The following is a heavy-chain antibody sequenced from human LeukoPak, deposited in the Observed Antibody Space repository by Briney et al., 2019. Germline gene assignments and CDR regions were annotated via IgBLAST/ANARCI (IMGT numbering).Heavy chain of an antibody. Sequence: GGSLRLSCAASGFTFDDYAMHWVRQAPGKGLEWVSGISWNSGSIGYADSVKGRFTISRDNAKNSLYLQMNSLRAEDTAVYYCAREPNYGANSGEGYFDYWGQGTLVTVSS. CDR3: AREPNYGANSGEGYFDY. CDR1: GFTFDDYA. J-gene: IGHJ4*02. D-gene: IGHD4-23*01. V-gene: IGHV3-9*01. CDR2: ISWNSGSI.